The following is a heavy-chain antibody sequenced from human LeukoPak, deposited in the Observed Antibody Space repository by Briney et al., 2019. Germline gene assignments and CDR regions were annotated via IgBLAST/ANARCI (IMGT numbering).Heavy chain of an antibody. Sequence: ASVKVSCKASGGTFSSYAISWVRQAPGQGLEWMGGIIPIFGTANYAQKFQGRVTITADESTSTAYMELSSLRSEDTAVYYCARERGGSRGFDYWGQGTLVTVSS. V-gene: IGHV1-69*13. CDR3: ARERGGSRGFDY. CDR1: GGTFSSYA. J-gene: IGHJ4*02. D-gene: IGHD2-15*01. CDR2: IIPIFGTA.